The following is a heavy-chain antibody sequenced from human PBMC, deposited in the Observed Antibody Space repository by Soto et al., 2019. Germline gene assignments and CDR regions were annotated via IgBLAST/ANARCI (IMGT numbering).Heavy chain of an antibody. CDR1: GGSFSGCY. CDR2: INHSGST. V-gene: IGHV4-34*01. D-gene: IGHD2-8*01. Sequence: SETLSLTCAVYGGSFSGCYWSWIRQPPGKGLEWIGEINHSGSTNYNPSLKSRVTISVDTSKNQFSLKLSSVTAADTAVYYCARTMVYASYNWFDPWGQGTLVTVSS. CDR3: ARTMVYASYNWFDP. J-gene: IGHJ5*02.